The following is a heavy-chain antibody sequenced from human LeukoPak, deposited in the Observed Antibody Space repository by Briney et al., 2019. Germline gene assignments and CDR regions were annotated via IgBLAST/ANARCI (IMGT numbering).Heavy chain of an antibody. V-gene: IGHV4-39*01. CDR1: GGSISSSSYY. CDR2: IYYSGST. D-gene: IGHD3-10*01. J-gene: IGHJ4*02. CDR3: AMLWFGESTSLYYFDY. Sequence: SETLSLTCTVSGGSISSSSYYWGWIRQPPGKGLEWIGSIYYSGSTDYNPSLKSRVTISVDMSKKQLSLKVNSVTAADTAVYYCAMLWFGESTSLYYFDYWGQGTLVTVSS.